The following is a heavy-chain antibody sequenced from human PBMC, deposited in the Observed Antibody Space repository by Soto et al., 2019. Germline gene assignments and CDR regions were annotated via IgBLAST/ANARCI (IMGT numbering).Heavy chain of an antibody. Sequence: EVQLVESGGGLVKPGGSLRLSCAASGFTFSSYSMNWVRQAPGKGLEWVSSISSSSSYIYYADSVKGRFTISRDNAKNSLYLQMNRLRAEETAGYYCARDAIGTVSSDTYWGQGTLVTVSS. V-gene: IGHV3-21*01. D-gene: IGHD4-17*01. CDR2: ISSSSSYI. CDR1: GFTFSSYS. CDR3: ARDAIGTVSSDTY. J-gene: IGHJ4*02.